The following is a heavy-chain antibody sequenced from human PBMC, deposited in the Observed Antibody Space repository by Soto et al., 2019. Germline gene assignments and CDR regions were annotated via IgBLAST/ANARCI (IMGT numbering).Heavy chain of an antibody. J-gene: IGHJ6*02. CDR3: AKEPVSITIFGVSGMAV. D-gene: IGHD3-3*01. Sequence: SETLSLTCTVSGVSISSGDYYWSWMRQPPGKGLEWIGYIYYSGSTYYNPSLKSRVTISVDTSKNQFSLKLSSVTAADTAVYYCAKEPVSITIFGVSGMAVGARGTTVPVS. CDR1: GVSISSGDYY. V-gene: IGHV4-30-4*01. CDR2: IYYSGST.